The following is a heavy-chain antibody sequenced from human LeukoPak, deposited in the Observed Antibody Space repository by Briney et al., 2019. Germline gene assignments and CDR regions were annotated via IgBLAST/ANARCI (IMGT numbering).Heavy chain of an antibody. V-gene: IGHV4-34*01. D-gene: IGHD5-18*01. Sequence: SETLSLTCAVYGGSFSGYYWSWIRQPPGKGLEWIGEINHSGSTNQNPSLKSRVTISVDTSKNHFSLTLSSVTAADTAVYYCARGQKYRNGYTVTELGSGYFDYWGQGTLVTVSS. CDR2: INHSGST. CDR3: ARGQKYRNGYTVTELGSGYFDY. CDR1: GGSFSGYY. J-gene: IGHJ4*02.